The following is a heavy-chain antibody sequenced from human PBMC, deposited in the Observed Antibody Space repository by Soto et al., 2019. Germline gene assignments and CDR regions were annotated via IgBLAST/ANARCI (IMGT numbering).Heavy chain of an antibody. CDR1: GGTFSSYT. Sequence: SVKVSCKASGGTFSSYTISWVRQAPGQGLEWMGRIIPILGIANYAQKFQGRVTITADKSTSTAYMELSSLRSEDTAVYYCARGTIDILTGYYQEGNWFDPWGQGTLVTVSS. CDR2: IIPILGIA. V-gene: IGHV1-69*02. CDR3: ARGTIDILTGYYQEGNWFDP. D-gene: IGHD3-9*01. J-gene: IGHJ5*02.